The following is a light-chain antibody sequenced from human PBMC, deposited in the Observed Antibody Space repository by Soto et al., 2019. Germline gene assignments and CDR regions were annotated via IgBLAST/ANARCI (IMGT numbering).Light chain of an antibody. CDR3: SSYTSSSTLV. CDR2: DVS. Sequence: QSVLTQPASVSGSPGQSITTSCTGSSSDVGGYDHVSWYQQHPGKAPKIMIYDVSNRPSGVSNRFSGSKSVNTASLTISGLQAEDEADYYCSSYTSSSTLVFGGGTKVTVL. V-gene: IGLV2-14*01. CDR1: SSDVGGYDH. J-gene: IGLJ2*01.